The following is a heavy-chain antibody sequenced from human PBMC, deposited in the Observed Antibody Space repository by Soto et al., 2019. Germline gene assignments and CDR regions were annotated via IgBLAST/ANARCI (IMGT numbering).Heavy chain of an antibody. J-gene: IGHJ1*01. Sequence: QVQLVQSGAEVRKPGASVKVSCKASGYTFTSFGISWVRHAPGQGLEWMGWIYPYNGNTNYAPKLQGRVTMTTDTSTSTAYMDLRSLRSDDTAVYYCARDNYDSSGRYLAEYFHHWGQGTLVTVSS. D-gene: IGHD3-22*01. V-gene: IGHV1-18*04. CDR1: GYTFTSFG. CDR2: IYPYNGNT. CDR3: ARDNYDSSGRYLAEYFHH.